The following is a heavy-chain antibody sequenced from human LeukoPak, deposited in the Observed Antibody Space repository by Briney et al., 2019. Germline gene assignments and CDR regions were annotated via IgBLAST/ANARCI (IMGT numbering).Heavy chain of an antibody. CDR2: ISGSGGST. CDR3: AREGRSTMVRGVIITGFFYFDY. V-gene: IGHV3-23*01. Sequence: PGGSLRLSCAASGFTFSSYAMSWIRQAPGKGLEWVSAISGSGGSTYYADSVKGRFTISRDNSKNTLYLQMNSLRAEDTAVYYCAREGRSTMVRGVIITGFFYFDYWGQGTLVTVSS. CDR1: GFTFSSYA. D-gene: IGHD3-10*01. J-gene: IGHJ4*02.